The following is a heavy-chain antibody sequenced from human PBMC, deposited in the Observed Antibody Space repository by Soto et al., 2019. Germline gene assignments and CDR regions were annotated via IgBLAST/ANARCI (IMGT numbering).Heavy chain of an antibody. J-gene: IGHJ4*02. CDR3: ARQMATTTFDD. CDR2: IWSDGSNK. CDR1: GFTFSSYG. D-gene: IGHD1-26*01. V-gene: IGHV3-33*01. Sequence: GWSLRLSCAASGFTFSSYGLHWVRQAPGKGLEWVAFIWSDGSNKYYADSVKGRFTISRDNSQNTLYLQMNSLRAEDTAVYYCARQMATTTFDDCGQRTLVTVSS.